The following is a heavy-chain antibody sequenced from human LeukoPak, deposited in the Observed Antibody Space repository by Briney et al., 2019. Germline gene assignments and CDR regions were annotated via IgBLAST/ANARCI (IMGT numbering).Heavy chain of an antibody. V-gene: IGHV4-34*01. CDR2: INDSGNT. CDR3: ARDWAQHCSSTSCYGPFDY. CDR1: GGSFSDYY. Sequence: PSETLSLTCAVYGGSFSDYYWSWIRQPPGKGLEWIAEINDSGNTNYNPSLKSRVTMSVDRSKNHFSLKLSSVTVADTAVYYCARDWAQHCSSTSCYGPFDYWGQGTLVTVSS. D-gene: IGHD2-2*01. J-gene: IGHJ4*02.